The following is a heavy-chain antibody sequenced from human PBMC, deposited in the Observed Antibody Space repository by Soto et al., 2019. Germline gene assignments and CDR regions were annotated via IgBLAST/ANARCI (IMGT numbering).Heavy chain of an antibody. CDR3: AREWGIIIAFDI. D-gene: IGHD3-3*02. V-gene: IGHV4-31*03. CDR1: GGSISSGGYY. Sequence: QVQLQESGPGLVKPSQTLSLTCTVSGGSISSGGYYWSWIRQHPGKGLEWIGYIYYSGSTYYNPSLKGRVTISVGTSKNQFSLKLSSVTAADTAVYYCAREWGIIIAFDIWGQGTMVTVSS. CDR2: IYYSGST. J-gene: IGHJ3*02.